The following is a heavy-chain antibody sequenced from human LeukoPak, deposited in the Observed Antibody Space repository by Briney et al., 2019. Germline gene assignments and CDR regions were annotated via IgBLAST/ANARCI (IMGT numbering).Heavy chain of an antibody. J-gene: IGHJ4*02. Sequence: GASVKVSCKASGYTFTGYYMHWVRQAPGQGLEWMGWINPNSGGTNYAQKFQGRVTMTRDTSISTAYMELSRLRSDDTAVYYCAREAYYYDSSGYPEYYFDYWGQGTLVTVSS. CDR1: GYTFTGYY. CDR3: AREAYYYDSSGYPEYYFDY. V-gene: IGHV1-2*02. CDR2: INPNSGGT. D-gene: IGHD3-22*01.